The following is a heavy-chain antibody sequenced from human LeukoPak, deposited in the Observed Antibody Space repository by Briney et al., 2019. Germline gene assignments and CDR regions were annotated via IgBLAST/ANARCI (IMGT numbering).Heavy chain of an antibody. Sequence: GGSLRLSCAASGFTFSSYSMNWVRQAPGKGLEWVSSISSSSSYIYYADSVKGRFTISRDNAKNSLYLQMNSLRAEDTAVYYCARGETTIFGVVITVFDYWGQGTLVTVSS. CDR2: ISSSSSYI. J-gene: IGHJ4*02. CDR1: GFTFSSYS. CDR3: ARGETTIFGVVITVFDY. V-gene: IGHV3-21*01. D-gene: IGHD3-3*01.